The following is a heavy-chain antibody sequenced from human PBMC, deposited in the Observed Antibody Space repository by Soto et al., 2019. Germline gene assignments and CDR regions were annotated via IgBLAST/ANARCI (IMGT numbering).Heavy chain of an antibody. D-gene: IGHD2-15*01. Sequence: QVQLQESGPGLVKPSETLSLTCTVSGDSISNYFWTWIRQPPGKGLEWIGFSYYSGSTSYNPSLKSRVTTSIHTSKNQFSLKLCSVTAADTAVDYCARSVDFQLWGQGTLVSVSS. CDR1: GDSISNYF. J-gene: IGHJ1*01. CDR3: ARSVDFQL. V-gene: IGHV4-59*01. CDR2: SYYSGST.